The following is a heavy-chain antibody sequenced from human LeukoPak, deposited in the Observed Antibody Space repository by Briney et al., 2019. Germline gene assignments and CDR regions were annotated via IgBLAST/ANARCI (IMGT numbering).Heavy chain of an antibody. J-gene: IGHJ4*02. V-gene: IGHV4-59*08. Sequence: SETLSLTYTVSARSISRYYCSWVRQPPGKGLEWIGYIYYSGSTNYNPSLKSRVTISVDTSKNQFSLKLSSVTAADTAVYYCARHVEQRLTPFDYWGQGILVTVSS. CDR3: ARHVEQRLTPFDY. CDR2: IYYSGST. D-gene: IGHD6-19*01. CDR1: ARSISRYY.